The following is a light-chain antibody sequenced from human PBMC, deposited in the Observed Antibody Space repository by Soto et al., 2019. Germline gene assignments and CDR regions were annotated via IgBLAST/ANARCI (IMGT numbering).Light chain of an antibody. V-gene: IGLV2-11*01. J-gene: IGLJ2*01. Sequence: QSALTQPRSVSGSPGQSVTLSCTGTSSDVGGYHYVSWYQHHPGKAPKIIIFDVNQRPSGVPDRFSGSKSGNTASLTISGLQTEDEGDYYCCSYAGSYTLVFGGGTKLTVL. CDR1: SSDVGGYHY. CDR2: DVN. CDR3: CSYAGSYTLV.